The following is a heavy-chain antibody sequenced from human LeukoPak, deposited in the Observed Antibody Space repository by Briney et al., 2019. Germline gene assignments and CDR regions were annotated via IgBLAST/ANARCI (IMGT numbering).Heavy chain of an antibody. Sequence: GGSLRLSCAASGFTFSSYSMNWVRQAPGKGLEWVSSISSSSSYIYYADSVKGRFTISRDNAKSSLYLQMNSLRAEDTAVYYCARGGTVTKTRDAFDIWGQGTMVTVSS. D-gene: IGHD4-17*01. CDR1: GFTFSSYS. V-gene: IGHV3-21*01. J-gene: IGHJ3*02. CDR2: ISSSSSYI. CDR3: ARGGTVTKTRDAFDI.